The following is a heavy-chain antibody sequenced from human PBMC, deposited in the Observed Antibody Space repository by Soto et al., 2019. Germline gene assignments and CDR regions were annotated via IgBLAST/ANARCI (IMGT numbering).Heavy chain of an antibody. CDR1: GGSFSGYY. Sequence: QVQLQQWGAGLLKPSETLSLTCAVYGGSFSGYYWSWIRQPPGKGLEWIGEINHSGSTNYNPSLKSRVTISVDTSKNQFSLRLNSVTAVDTAVYYCARTDYGDYLPYWGRGTLVTVS. CDR2: INHSGST. V-gene: IGHV4-34*02. D-gene: IGHD4-17*01. J-gene: IGHJ4*02. CDR3: ARTDYGDYLPY.